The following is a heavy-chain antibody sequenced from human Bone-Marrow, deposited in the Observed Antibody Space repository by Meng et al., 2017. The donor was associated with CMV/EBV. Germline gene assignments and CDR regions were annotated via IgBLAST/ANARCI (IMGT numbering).Heavy chain of an antibody. CDR3: ARGETAMVTHYNL. V-gene: IGHV1-46*01. D-gene: IGHD5-18*01. CDR1: GYTCTSYY. J-gene: IGHJ5*02. CDR2: INPSGGST. Sequence: KASGYTCTSYYMHWVRQAPGQGLEWRGIINPSGGSTSYAQKFQGRVTMTRDTSTSTVYMELSSLRSEDTAVYYCARGETAMVTHYNLWGQGTLVTVSS.